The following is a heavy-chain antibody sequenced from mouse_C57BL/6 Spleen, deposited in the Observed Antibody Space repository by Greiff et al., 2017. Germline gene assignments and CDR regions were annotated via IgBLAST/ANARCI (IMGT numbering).Heavy chain of an antibody. CDR1: GYTFTDYY. J-gene: IGHJ3*01. V-gene: IGHV1-26*01. CDR3: ATTMIRRWFAY. CDR2: INPNNGGT. Sequence: EVQLQQSGPELVKPGASVKISCKASGYTFTDYYMNWVKQSHGKSLEWIGDINPNNGGTSYNQKFKGKATLTVDKSSSTAYMEHRSLTSEDSAVYYCATTMIRRWFAYWGQGTLVTVSA. D-gene: IGHD2-4*01.